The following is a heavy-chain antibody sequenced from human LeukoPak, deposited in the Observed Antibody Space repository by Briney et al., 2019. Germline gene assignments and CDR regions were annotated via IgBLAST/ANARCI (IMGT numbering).Heavy chain of an antibody. J-gene: IGHJ4*02. D-gene: IGHD4-11*01. CDR2: IKQDGSEK. Sequence: GGSLRLSCAASGFTFSSYWMSWVRQAPGKGLEWVANIKQDGSEKYYVDSVKGRFTISRDNAKNSLYLQMDSLRAEDTAVYYCARVVPIYSNYVGVYYWDQGTLVTVSS. CDR1: GFTFSSYW. CDR3: ARVVPIYSNYVGVYY. V-gene: IGHV3-7*01.